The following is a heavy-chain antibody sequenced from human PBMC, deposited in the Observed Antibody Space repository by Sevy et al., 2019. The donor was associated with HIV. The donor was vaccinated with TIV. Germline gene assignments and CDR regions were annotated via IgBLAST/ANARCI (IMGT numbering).Heavy chain of an antibody. CDR2: IYSGGST. CDR1: GFTVSSNY. D-gene: IGHD5-12*01. J-gene: IGHJ4*02. Sequence: GGSLRLSCAASGFTVSSNYMSWVRQAPGKELEWVSVIYSGGSTYYEDSVKGRFTISRDNSKNTLYLQMNSLRAEDTAVYYCAREVATISYYFDYWGQGTLVTVSS. V-gene: IGHV3-66*02. CDR3: AREVATISYYFDY.